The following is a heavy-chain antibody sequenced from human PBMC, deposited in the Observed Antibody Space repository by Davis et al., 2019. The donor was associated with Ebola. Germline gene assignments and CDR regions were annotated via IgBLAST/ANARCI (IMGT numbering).Heavy chain of an antibody. CDR1: GFSLSTSGMC. Sequence: SGPTLVKPTQTLTLTCTFSGFSLSTSGMCVSWIRQPPGKALEWLARIDWDDDKYYSTSLKTRLTISKDTSKNQVVLTMTNMDPVDTATYYCARMVRYFDWLLPTNYYYYGMDVWGQGTTVTVSS. D-gene: IGHD3-9*01. J-gene: IGHJ6*02. V-gene: IGHV2-70*11. CDR3: ARMVRYFDWLLPTNYYYYGMDV. CDR2: IDWDDDK.